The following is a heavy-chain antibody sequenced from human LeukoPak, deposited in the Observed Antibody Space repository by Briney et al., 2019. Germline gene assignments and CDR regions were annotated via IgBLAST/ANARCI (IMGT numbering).Heavy chain of an antibody. CDR1: GFTFSSYA. CDR3: ALYCSSTSCYADNDY. CDR2: ISGSGGST. J-gene: IGHJ4*02. V-gene: IGHV3-23*01. D-gene: IGHD2-2*01. Sequence: GGSLRLSCAASGFTFSSYAMSLVRQAPGKGLEWVSAISGSGGSTYYADSVKGRFTISRDNSKKTLYLQMNSLRAEDTAVYYCALYCSSTSCYADNDYWGQGTLVTVSS.